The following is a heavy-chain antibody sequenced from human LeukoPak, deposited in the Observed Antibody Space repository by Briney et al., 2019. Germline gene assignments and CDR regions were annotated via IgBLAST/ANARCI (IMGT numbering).Heavy chain of an antibody. J-gene: IGHJ4*02. CDR3: ARGSTMVRGADY. CDR2: ISSSSSYI. Sequence: GGSLRLSCAASGFTFSSYSMNWVRQAPGKGLEWVSSISSSSSYIYYADSVKGRFTISGDNAKNPLYLQMNSLRAEDTAVYYCARGSTMVRGADYWGQGTLVTVSS. D-gene: IGHD3-10*01. CDR1: GFTFSSYS. V-gene: IGHV3-21*01.